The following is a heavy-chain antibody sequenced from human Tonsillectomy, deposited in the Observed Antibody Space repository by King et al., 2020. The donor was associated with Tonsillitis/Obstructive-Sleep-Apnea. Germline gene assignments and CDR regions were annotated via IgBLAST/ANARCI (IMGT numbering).Heavy chain of an antibody. CDR3: ARGESNYGDYSDYYYYMDV. CDR1: GGSFSGYY. D-gene: IGHD4-17*01. J-gene: IGHJ6*03. V-gene: IGHV4-34*01. Sequence: VQLQQWGAGLLKPSETLPLTCAVYGGSFSGYYWSWIRQPPGKGLEWIGGINHSGSTNYNPSLKSRVTISVDTSKNQFSLKLSSVTAADTAVYYCARGESNYGDYSDYYYYMDVWGKGTTVTVSS. CDR2: INHSGST.